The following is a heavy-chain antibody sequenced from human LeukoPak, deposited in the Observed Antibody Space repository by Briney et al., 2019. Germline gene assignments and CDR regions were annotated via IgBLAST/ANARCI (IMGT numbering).Heavy chain of an antibody. J-gene: IGHJ4*02. CDR2: ISWDGTP. CDR1: GFTFEDYT. V-gene: IGHV3-43*01. Sequence: PGGSLRLSCAASGFTFEDYTMHWVRQAPGKTLEWVSLISWDGTPYYRDSVKGRFSISRDNSKNSLYLQMDTLRSDDTAFYYCVKDLSYESSGYVFDYWGQGTLVTVSS. D-gene: IGHD3-22*01. CDR3: VKDLSYESSGYVFDY.